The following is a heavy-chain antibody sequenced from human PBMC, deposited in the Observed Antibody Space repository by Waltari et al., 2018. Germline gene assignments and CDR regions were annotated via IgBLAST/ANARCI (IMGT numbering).Heavy chain of an antibody. CDR1: GYTFPSYD. D-gene: IGHD3-3*01. CDR2: MNPNSGNT. CDR3: ARRFYDFWSGYSYFDY. Sequence: QVQLVQSGAEVKKPGASVKVSCKASGYTFPSYDIHWVRQATRQGLEWMGWMNPNSGNTGYAQKFQGRVTITRNTSISTAYMELSSLRSEDTAVYYCARRFYDFWSGYSYFDYWGQGTLVTVSS. V-gene: IGHV1-8*03. J-gene: IGHJ4*02.